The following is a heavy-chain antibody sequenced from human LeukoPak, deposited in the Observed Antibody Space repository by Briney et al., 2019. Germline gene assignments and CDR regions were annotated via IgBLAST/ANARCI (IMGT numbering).Heavy chain of an antibody. V-gene: IGHV1-18*01. CDR3: ARDSWQWLDLDY. J-gene: IGHJ4*02. Sequence: ASVKVSCKASGGTFSSYAISWVRQAPGQGLEWVGWISVYNGKTNYAQKLQGRVTMTTDTSTSTAYMELRSLRSDDTAVYYCARDSWQWLDLDYWGQGTLVTVSS. CDR2: ISVYNGKT. CDR1: GGTFSSYA. D-gene: IGHD6-19*01.